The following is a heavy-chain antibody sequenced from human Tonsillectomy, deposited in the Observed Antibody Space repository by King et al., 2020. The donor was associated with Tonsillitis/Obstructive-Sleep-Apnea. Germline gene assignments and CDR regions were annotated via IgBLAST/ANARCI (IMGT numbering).Heavy chain of an antibody. CDR1: GGSISNSSHC. J-gene: IGHJ5*02. V-gene: IGHV4-39*01. Sequence: QLQESGPGLVKPSETLSLTCTVSGGSISNSSHCWGWIRQPPGKGLEWIGSMFYSGTSYYNPSLKRRVSISVDTSKQQFSLKLTSVTAADTAVYYCARGRNWYYNWFDPWGQGTLVTVSS. CDR2: MFYSGTS. CDR3: ARGRNWYYNWFDP. D-gene: IGHD6-13*01.